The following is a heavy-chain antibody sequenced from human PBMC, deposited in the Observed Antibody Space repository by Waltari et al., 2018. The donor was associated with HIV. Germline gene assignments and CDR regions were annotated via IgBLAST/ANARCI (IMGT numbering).Heavy chain of an antibody. CDR1: GFTFSSHW. D-gene: IGHD3-10*01. J-gene: IGHJ5*02. Sequence: VQLVESGGRLVQPGGSLRLPCAASGFTFSSHWMSWVRQAPGKGLEWVANIRQDGSEKYYVDSVKGRFTISRDNAKNSLYLQMNSLRAEDTAVYYCAGGGVLLWFGDLNWFDPWGQGTLVTVSS. V-gene: IGHV3-7*01. CDR2: IRQDGSEK. CDR3: AGGGVLLWFGDLNWFDP.